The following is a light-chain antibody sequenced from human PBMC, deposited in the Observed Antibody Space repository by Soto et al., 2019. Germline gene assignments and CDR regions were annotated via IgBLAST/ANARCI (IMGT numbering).Light chain of an antibody. CDR3: QQYNECPLT. CDR1: QSVSNN. CDR2: HAS. V-gene: IGKV3-15*01. J-gene: IGKJ4*01. Sequence: DIVMTQSPATLSVSPGERATLSCRASQSVSNNLALYQQKPGPAHRLLIYHASTGATGIPARFSGSGSGTELTLTISSVQSEDFAVFYCQQYNECPLTFGGGNKVEIK.